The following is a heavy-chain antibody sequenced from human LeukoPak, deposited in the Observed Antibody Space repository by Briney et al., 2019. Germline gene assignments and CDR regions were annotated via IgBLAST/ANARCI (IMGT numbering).Heavy chain of an antibody. CDR2: INPNSGGT. CDR1: GYTFTGYY. CDR3: ARDRYSNEANWFDP. V-gene: IGHV1-2*02. J-gene: IGHJ5*02. D-gene: IGHD4-11*01. Sequence: ASVKVSCKASGYTFTGYYMHWVRQAPGQGLEWMGWINPNSGGTNYAQKFQGRATMTRDTSISTAYMELSRLRSDDTAVYYCARDRYSNEANWFDPWGQGTLVTVSS.